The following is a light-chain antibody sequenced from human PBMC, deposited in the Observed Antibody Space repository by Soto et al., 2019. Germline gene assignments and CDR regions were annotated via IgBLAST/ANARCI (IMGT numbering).Light chain of an antibody. J-gene: IGLJ2*01. CDR1: SSDVGGYNY. Sequence: QSALTQPRSVSGSPGQSVTISCTGTSSDVGGYNYVSWYQQHPGKAPKLMIYDVSKRPSGVPDRFSGSKSGNTASLTISGLQAEDDDDYYCCSYAGSYTHVVFGGGTKPTVL. V-gene: IGLV2-11*01. CDR2: DVS. CDR3: CSYAGSYTHVV.